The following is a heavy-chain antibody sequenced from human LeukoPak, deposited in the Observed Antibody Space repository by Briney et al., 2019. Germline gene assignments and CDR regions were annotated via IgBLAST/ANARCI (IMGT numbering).Heavy chain of an antibody. V-gene: IGHV4-4*02. J-gene: IGHJ4*02. CDR1: GASISSNW. CDR3: VRDRGEWSYSHDY. Sequence: SETLSLTCAVSGASISSNWWNWVRQPPGKGLEWIGEIHHSGSANYNPSLKSRVTISLDTSENQFSLRLSSVTAADTAVYYCVRDRGEWSYSHDYWGQGTLVTVSS. D-gene: IGHD3-10*01. CDR2: IHHSGSA.